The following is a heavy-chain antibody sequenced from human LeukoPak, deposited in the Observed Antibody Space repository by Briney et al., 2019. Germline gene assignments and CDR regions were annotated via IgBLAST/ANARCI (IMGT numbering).Heavy chain of an antibody. J-gene: IGHJ4*02. Sequence: ASVKVSCKASGYTFTGYYMHWVRQAPGQGLEWMGWINPNSGGTNYAQKFQGRVTMTRDTSISTAYMELSRLRSDDMAVYYCAREQVAGTLFFDYWGQGTLVTVSS. CDR3: AREQVAGTLFFDY. CDR1: GYTFTGYY. D-gene: IGHD6-19*01. CDR2: INPNSGGT. V-gene: IGHV1-2*02.